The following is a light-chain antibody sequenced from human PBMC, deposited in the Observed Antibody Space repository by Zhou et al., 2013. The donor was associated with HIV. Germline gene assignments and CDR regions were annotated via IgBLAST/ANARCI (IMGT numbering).Light chain of an antibody. Sequence: DIQMTQSPSSLSASVGDRVSITCRASQGISNSLAWYQQAPGKAPKLLLYATSRLESGVPSRFSGSGSGTDYTLTIISLQPEDFATYYCQQYYTSPSLTFGQGTKLEIK. CDR1: QGISNS. J-gene: IGKJ2*01. V-gene: IGKV1-NL1*01. CDR3: QQYYTSPSLT. CDR2: ATS.